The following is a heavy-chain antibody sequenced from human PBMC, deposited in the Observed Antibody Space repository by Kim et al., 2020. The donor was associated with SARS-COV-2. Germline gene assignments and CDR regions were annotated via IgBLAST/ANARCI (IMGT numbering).Heavy chain of an antibody. Sequence: SETLSLTCTVSGGSISSSTYYWGWIRQPPGKGLEWIGSIYYSGSTYYNPSLKSRVTISVDTSKNQFSLNLSSVTAADTAVYYCASATPSMGTRLRLGELSSWGQGTLVPVSS. J-gene: IGHJ5*02. V-gene: IGHV4-39*01. D-gene: IGHD3-16*02. CDR3: ASATPSMGTRLRLGELSS. CDR1: GGSISSSTYY. CDR2: IYYSGST.